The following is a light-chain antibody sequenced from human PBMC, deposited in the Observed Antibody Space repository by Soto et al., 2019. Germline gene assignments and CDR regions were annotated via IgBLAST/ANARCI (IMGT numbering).Light chain of an antibody. Sequence: IVITQSRATLSVSAGERATLSCSASQSVSSNLAWYQQKPGQAPRLLIYGASTRATGIPARFSGSGSGTEFTLTITSLQYEDFAVYYCQQYNNWPRTFGQGTNVDSK. CDR1: QSVSSN. V-gene: IGKV3-15*01. J-gene: IGKJ1*01. CDR3: QQYNNWPRT. CDR2: GAS.